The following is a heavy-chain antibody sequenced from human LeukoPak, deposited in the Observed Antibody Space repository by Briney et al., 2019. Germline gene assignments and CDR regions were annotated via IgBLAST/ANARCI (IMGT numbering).Heavy chain of an antibody. Sequence: SETLSLICTVSGGSISSSSYYWGWIRQPPGKGLEWIGSIYYSGSTYYNPSLKSRVTISVDTSKNQFSLKLSSVTAADTAVYYCARIQAPYYDFWSGYYENYMDVWGKGTTVTVSS. CDR2: IYYSGST. CDR1: GGSISSSSYY. CDR3: ARIQAPYYDFWSGYYENYMDV. J-gene: IGHJ6*03. V-gene: IGHV4-39*01. D-gene: IGHD3-3*01.